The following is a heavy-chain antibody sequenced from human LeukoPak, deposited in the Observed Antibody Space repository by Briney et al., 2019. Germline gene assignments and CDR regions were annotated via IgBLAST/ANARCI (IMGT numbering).Heavy chain of an antibody. Sequence: SETLSLTCTVSGGSISSSSYYWGWIRQPPGKGLEWIGSIYYSGSTYYNPSLKSRVTISVDTSKNQFSLKLSSVTAADTAVYYCARRIVATIDAFDIWGQGTMVTVSS. CDR3: ARRIVATIDAFDI. CDR2: IYYSGST. V-gene: IGHV4-39*01. CDR1: GGSISSSSYY. J-gene: IGHJ3*02. D-gene: IGHD5-12*01.